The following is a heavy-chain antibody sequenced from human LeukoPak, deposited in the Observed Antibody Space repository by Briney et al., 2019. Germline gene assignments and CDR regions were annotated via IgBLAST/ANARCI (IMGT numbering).Heavy chain of an antibody. D-gene: IGHD3-16*02. J-gene: IGHJ4*02. CDR3: ARETRGGTYRYNFLDY. CDR2: ISGSAGNT. Sequence: GGSLRLSCAASGFTFSSYVMTWVRQAPGRGLEWVSGISGSAGNTYYADSVKGRFAISRDNAKNSLHLQMGSLRAEDTAVYYCARETRGGTYRYNFLDYWGLGTLVTVSS. V-gene: IGHV3-23*01. CDR1: GFTFSSYV.